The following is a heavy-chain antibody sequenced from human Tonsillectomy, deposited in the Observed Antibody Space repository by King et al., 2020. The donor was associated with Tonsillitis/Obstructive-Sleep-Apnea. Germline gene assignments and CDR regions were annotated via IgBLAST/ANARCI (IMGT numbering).Heavy chain of an antibody. D-gene: IGHD2-15*01. CDR2: INHSGST. CDR3: ARLLTVVYYYYYMDV. Sequence: VQLPQWGAGLLKPSETLSLTCAVYGGSFSGYYWSWIRQPPGKGLEWIGEINHSGSTNYNPSLKSRVTISVDTSKNQFSLKLSSVTAADTAVYYCARLLTVVYYYYYMDVWGKGTTVTVSS. J-gene: IGHJ6*03. CDR1: GGSFSGYY. V-gene: IGHV4-34*01.